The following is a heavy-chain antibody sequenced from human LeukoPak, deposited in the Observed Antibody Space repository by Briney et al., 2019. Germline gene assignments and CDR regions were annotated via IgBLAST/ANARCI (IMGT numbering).Heavy chain of an antibody. CDR2: ISGSGGST. CDR1: GFTFSSYA. D-gene: IGHD6-6*01. V-gene: IGHV3-23*01. J-gene: IGHJ4*02. Sequence: PGGSLRLSCAASGFTFSSYAMSWVRQAPGKGLEWVSAISGSGGSTYYADSVKGRFTISRDNSKNSLYLQMHSLRIEDSALYYCAKGGEYSTSSSLNFFDYWGQGTLVTVSS. CDR3: AKGGEYSTSSSLNFFDY.